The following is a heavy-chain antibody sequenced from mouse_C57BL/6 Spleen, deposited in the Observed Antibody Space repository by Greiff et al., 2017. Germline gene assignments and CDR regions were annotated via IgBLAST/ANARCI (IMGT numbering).Heavy chain of an antibody. J-gene: IGHJ4*01. CDR2: IYPGDGDT. CDR1: GYAFSSSW. CDR3: ARGTTVVALYAMDY. D-gene: IGHD1-1*01. Sequence: VQLQQSGPELVKPGASVKISCKASGYAFSSSWMNWVKQRPGKGLEWIGRIYPGDGDTNYNGKFKGKATLTADKSSSTAYMQLSSLTSEDSAVYFCARGTTVVALYAMDYWGQGTSVTVSS. V-gene: IGHV1-82*01.